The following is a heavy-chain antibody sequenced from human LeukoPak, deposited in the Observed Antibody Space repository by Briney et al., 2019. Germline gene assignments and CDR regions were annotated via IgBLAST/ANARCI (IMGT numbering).Heavy chain of an antibody. V-gene: IGHV3-23*01. J-gene: IGHJ4*02. D-gene: IGHD3-22*01. CDR1: GFTFSSYA. CDR2: ISGSGGST. CDR3: AKDQYYDSSGSYKTPFDY. Sequence: GGSLRLSCAASGFTFSSYATSWVRQAPGKGLEWVSAISGSGGSTYYADSVKGRFTISRDNSKNTLYLQMNSLRAEDTAVYYCAKDQYYDSSGSYKTPFDYWGQGTLVTVSS.